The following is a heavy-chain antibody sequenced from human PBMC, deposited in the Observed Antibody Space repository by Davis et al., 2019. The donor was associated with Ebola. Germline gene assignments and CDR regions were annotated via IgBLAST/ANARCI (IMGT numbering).Heavy chain of an antibody. CDR3: AKEDWWRFDP. Sequence: GESLKISCAASGFSFSSHWITWVRQAPGKGLESVAKINKDGSQKYYVDSVKGRFTVSRDNAQNSLYLQMNSLRAEDTAMYYCAKEDWWRFDPWGQGTLVTVSS. J-gene: IGHJ5*02. CDR1: GFSFSSHW. V-gene: IGHV3-7*03. CDR2: INKDGSQK. D-gene: IGHD2-8*02.